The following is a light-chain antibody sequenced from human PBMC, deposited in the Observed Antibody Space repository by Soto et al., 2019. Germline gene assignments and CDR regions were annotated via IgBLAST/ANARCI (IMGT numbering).Light chain of an antibody. CDR3: PPLNSYPPFN. V-gene: IGKV1-9*01. CDR1: QGISSY. Sequence: IQLTQSPSSLSASVGDRVTITCRASQGISSYLAWYQQNPGKAPKLLIYAASTLQSEVPSRFSASGSGTDFTLTISILQPADVATYHCPPLNSYPPFNFGPGPKVDIK. CDR2: AAS. J-gene: IGKJ3*01.